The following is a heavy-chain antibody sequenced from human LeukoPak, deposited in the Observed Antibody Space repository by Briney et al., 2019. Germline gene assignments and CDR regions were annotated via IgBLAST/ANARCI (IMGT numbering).Heavy chain of an antibody. V-gene: IGHV3-7*01. CDR1: GFTFNKYW. Sequence: GGSLRLSCAASGFTFNKYWMSWVRQAPGKGLERVATIKTDGSQKYYVDSVKGRFSISRDNANNSVYLQMNSLRADDTATYYCVRGLLEWLRLETYYFDYWGQGTLVTVSS. D-gene: IGHD3-3*01. CDR2: IKTDGSQK. CDR3: VRGLLEWLRLETYYFDY. J-gene: IGHJ4*02.